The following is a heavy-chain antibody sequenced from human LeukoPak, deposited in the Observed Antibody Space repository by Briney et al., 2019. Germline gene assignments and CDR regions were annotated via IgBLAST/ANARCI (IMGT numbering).Heavy chain of an antibody. CDR1: GFTFSVHY. D-gene: IGHD1-26*01. V-gene: IGHV3-64D*08. CDR2: ISDNGDNT. Sequence: GGSLRLSCSASGFTFSVHYMHWVRQAPGKGLEYVSTISDNGDNTCYADSVKGGFIISRDNSKNTLYLQMNSLRVEDTAVYYRIKDLSGTWSFDYWGQGTLLIVSS. CDR3: IKDLSGTWSFDY. J-gene: IGHJ4*02.